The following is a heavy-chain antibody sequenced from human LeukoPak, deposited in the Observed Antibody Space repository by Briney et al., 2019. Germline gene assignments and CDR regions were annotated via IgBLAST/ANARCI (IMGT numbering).Heavy chain of an antibody. CDR1: GLTVSSNY. CDR2: ISGSGGST. D-gene: IGHD6-13*01. J-gene: IGHJ4*02. Sequence: GGSLRLSCAASGLTVSSNYMTWVRQAPGKGLEWVSAISGSGGSTYYADSVKGRFTISRDNSKNTLYLQMNSLRAEDTAVYYCAKADIAAAGTNYWGQGTLVTVSS. V-gene: IGHV3-23*01. CDR3: AKADIAAAGTNY.